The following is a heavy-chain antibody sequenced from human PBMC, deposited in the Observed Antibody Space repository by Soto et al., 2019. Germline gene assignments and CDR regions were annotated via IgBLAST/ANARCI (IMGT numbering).Heavy chain of an antibody. J-gene: IGHJ5*02. D-gene: IGHD2-15*01. CDR3: ARGPDPVVVAAVNWFDP. Sequence: GGSLRLSCAASGFTFSSYWMHWVRQAPGKGLVWVSRINSDGSSTSYADSVKGRFTISRDNAKNTLYLQMNSLRAEDTAVYYCARGPDPVVVAAVNWFDPWGQGTLVTVSS. CDR2: INSDGSST. CDR1: GFTFSSYW. V-gene: IGHV3-74*01.